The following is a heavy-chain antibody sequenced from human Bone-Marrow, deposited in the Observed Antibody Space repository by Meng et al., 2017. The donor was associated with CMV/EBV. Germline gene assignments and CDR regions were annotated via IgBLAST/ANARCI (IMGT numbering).Heavy chain of an antibody. CDR1: GYTFTDSG. CDR3: ARDGPDGSFDC. V-gene: IGHV1-18*01. CDR2: ISFYNGNT. J-gene: IGHJ4*02. Sequence: ASVKVSCKASGYTFTDSGISWVRQAPGQGLDWMGWISFYNGNTNHAQKLQGRVTMTTDTSTSTAYMELRSLRSDDTAVYYCARDGPDGSFDCWGQGTLVTVSS. D-gene: IGHD5-24*01.